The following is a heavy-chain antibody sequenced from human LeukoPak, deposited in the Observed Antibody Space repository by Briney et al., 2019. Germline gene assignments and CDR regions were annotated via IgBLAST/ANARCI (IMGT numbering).Heavy chain of an antibody. Sequence: SETLSLTCTVSGGSISSYYWSWIRQPPGKGLEWIGYIYYSGSTNYNPSLKSRVTISVDTSKNQFSLKLSSVTAADTAVYYCASITMVRGVHVYYFDYWGQGTPVTVSS. CDR2: IYYSGST. D-gene: IGHD3-10*01. CDR1: GGSISSYY. J-gene: IGHJ4*02. CDR3: ASITMVRGVHVYYFDY. V-gene: IGHV4-59*01.